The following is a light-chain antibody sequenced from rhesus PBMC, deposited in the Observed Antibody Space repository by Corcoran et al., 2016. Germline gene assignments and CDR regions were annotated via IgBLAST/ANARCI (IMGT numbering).Light chain of an antibody. CDR2: EIS. V-gene: IGLV2-32*02. Sequence: QAALTQPRSVSGSPEQSDTISCTGGSSDIGGYNYVFWYQQHPGTAPKLMIYEISKRPSGVSDRFSGSKSVNTASLTISGLQAEDEADYYCSSYAGSNTFVFGSGTKLTVL. CDR3: SSYAGSNTFV. CDR1: SSDIGGYNY. J-gene: IGLJ6*01.